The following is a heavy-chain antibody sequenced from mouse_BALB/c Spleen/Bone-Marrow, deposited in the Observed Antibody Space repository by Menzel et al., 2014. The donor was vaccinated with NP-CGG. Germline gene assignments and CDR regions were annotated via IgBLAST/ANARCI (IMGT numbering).Heavy chain of an antibody. V-gene: IGHV1-14*01. CDR3: ARSKDWYFDV. J-gene: IGHJ1*01. CDR1: GYTFTSYM. Sequence: VQLQQPGPELVKPGASVKMSCKASGYTFTSYMMHWAKQKPGQGLEWVGYVNPYSDGTYYTEDFKGKATLTSDKSSSTVYMELSSLTSEDSAVFYCARSKDWYFDVWGAGTTVTVSS. CDR2: VNPYSDGT.